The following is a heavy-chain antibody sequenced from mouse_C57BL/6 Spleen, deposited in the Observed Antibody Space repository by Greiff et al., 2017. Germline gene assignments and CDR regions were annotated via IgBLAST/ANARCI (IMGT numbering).Heavy chain of an antibody. CDR2: IDPSDSYT. J-gene: IGHJ4*01. CDR1: GYTFTSYW. Sequence: QVQLQQPGAELVRPGTSVKLSCKASGYTFTSYWMHWVKQRPGQGLEWIGVIDPSDSYTNYNQKFKGKATLTVDTSSSTAYMQPSSLTSEDSAVYYCARDYGSSYMDYWGQGTSVTVSS. CDR3: ARDYGSSYMDY. D-gene: IGHD1-1*01. V-gene: IGHV1-59*01.